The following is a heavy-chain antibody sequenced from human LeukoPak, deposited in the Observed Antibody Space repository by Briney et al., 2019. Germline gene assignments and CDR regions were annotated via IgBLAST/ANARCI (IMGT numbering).Heavy chain of an antibody. CDR1: GGSFSGYY. J-gene: IGHJ4*02. CDR2: INHSGST. D-gene: IGHD2-15*01. Sequence: SETLSLTCAVYGGSFSGYYWSWIRQPPGKGLEWIGEINHSGSTNYNPSLKSRVTISVDTSKNQFSLKLSSVTAADTAVYYCAREKGYCSGGHCYGGTFDYWGQGTRVLVSS. V-gene: IGHV4-34*01. CDR3: AREKGYCSGGHCYGGTFDY.